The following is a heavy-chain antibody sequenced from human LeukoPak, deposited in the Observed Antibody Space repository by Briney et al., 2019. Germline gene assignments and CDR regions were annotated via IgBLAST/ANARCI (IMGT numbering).Heavy chain of an antibody. CDR2: INSDGSTT. V-gene: IGHV3-74*01. J-gene: IGHJ4*02. CDR3: ASASGTYSPFDY. CDR1: GFTFDDYG. D-gene: IGHD3-10*01. Sequence: GGSLRLSCAASGFTFDDYGMSWVRHAPGKGLEWVSRINSDGSTTTYADSVKGRFTISRDNAKNTLYLQMNSLRAEDTALYFCASASGTYSPFDYWGQGTLVTVSS.